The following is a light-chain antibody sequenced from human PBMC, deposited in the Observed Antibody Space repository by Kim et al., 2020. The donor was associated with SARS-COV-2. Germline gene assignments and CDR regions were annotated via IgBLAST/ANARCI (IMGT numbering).Light chain of an antibody. V-gene: IGKV1-39*01. CDR3: QQSYTIPYT. CDR2: AAS. CDR1: QTIKNY. Sequence: SASVGDRVTITCRTSQTIKNYLNWYQQKPGKAPNLLIQAASSLESGVPSRFSGRGSETYFTLIISSLQPEDFATYYCQQSYTIPYTFGQGTKLEIK. J-gene: IGKJ2*01.